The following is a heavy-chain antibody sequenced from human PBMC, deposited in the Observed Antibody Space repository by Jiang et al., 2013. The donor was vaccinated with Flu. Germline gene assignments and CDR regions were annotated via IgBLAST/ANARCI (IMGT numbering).Heavy chain of an antibody. D-gene: IGHD6-19*01. CDR1: GFSLSTSGMC. Sequence: KPTQTLTLTCTFSGFSLSTSGMCVSWIRQPPGKALEWLARIDWDDDKLYSTSLKPRLNISKDTSKNQVVLTMTNMDPVDTATYYCARTVGSGWYSNWFDPWGQGTLVTVSS. J-gene: IGHJ5*02. CDR3: ARTVGSGWYSNWFDP. V-gene: IGHV2-70*16. CDR2: IDWDDDK.